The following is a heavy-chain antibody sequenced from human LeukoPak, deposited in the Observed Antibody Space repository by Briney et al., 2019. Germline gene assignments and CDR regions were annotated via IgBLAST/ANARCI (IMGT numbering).Heavy chain of an antibody. CDR1: GGSISSYC. CDR2: INHSGST. D-gene: IGHD3-10*01. Sequence: KASETLSLTCTVSGGSISSYCWSWIRQPPGKGLEWIGEINHSGSTNYNPSLKSRVTISVDTSKNQFSLKLSSVTAADTAVYYCAGGNYYYGSGSYYGRLNYWGQGTLVSVSS. CDR3: AGGNYYYGSGSYYGRLNY. J-gene: IGHJ4*02. V-gene: IGHV4-34*01.